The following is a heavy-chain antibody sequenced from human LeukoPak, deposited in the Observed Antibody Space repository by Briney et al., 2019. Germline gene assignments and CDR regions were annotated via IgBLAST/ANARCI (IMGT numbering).Heavy chain of an antibody. CDR1: GGSISSYY. V-gene: IGHV4-59*01. Sequence: SETLSLTCTVSGGSISSYYWSWIRQPPGKGLEWIGYIYYSGSTNYNPSLKSRVTISVDTSKNQFSLKLSSVTTADTAVYYCARSKINWFDPWGQGTLVTVSS. J-gene: IGHJ5*02. CDR2: IYYSGST. CDR3: ARSKINWFDP.